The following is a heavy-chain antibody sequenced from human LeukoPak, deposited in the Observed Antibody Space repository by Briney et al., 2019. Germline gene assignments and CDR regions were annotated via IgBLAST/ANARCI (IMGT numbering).Heavy chain of an antibody. D-gene: IGHD3-9*01. V-gene: IGHV1-18*01. CDR1: GYTFTSYG. Sequence: ASVKVSFKASGYTFTSYGISWVRQAPGQGLEWMGWISAYNGNTNYAQKLQGRVTMTTDTSTSTAYMELRSLRSDDTAVYYCARAPYYDILTGYYNFDYWGQGTLVTVSS. CDR2: ISAYNGNT. CDR3: ARAPYYDILTGYYNFDY. J-gene: IGHJ4*02.